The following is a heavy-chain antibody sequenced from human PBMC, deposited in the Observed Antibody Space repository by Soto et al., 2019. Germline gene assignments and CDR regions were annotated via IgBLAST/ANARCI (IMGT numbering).Heavy chain of an antibody. CDR3: ARIPAYSYGACSSSGIHQNYFEY. D-gene: IGHD2-21*02. Sequence: SETLSLTCAVSGHSISNGYYWGWIRQPPGKGLEWIGSVFRSGSTYYNPSLMSRVTISVDTSKNQFSLRLSSVTAADTAVYYCARIPAYSYGACSSSGIHQNYFEYWGQGTLVTVSS. CDR1: GHSISNGYY. J-gene: IGHJ4*02. V-gene: IGHV4-38-2*01. CDR2: VFRSGST.